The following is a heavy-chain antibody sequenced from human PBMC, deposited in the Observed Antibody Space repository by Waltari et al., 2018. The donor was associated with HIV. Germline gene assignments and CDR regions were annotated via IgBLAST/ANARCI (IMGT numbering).Heavy chain of an antibody. CDR2: VWFDENNK. Sequence: QEKLVESGGAGVKPGGSLRPSCVASGSMFNQHNMHRVRQAPGKGLEWLAVVWFDENNKNYAESLKGRLAISRNNAKKTLFLQMNSLRVDDTAVYFCARGTGPLSPLDLWGQGTSVTVSS. CDR1: GSMFNQHN. V-gene: IGHV3-33*01. CDR3: ARGTGPLSPLDL. J-gene: IGHJ3*01.